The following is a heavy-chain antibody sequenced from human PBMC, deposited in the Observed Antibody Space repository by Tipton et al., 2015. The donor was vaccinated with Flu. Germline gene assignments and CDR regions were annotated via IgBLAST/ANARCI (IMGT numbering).Heavy chain of an antibody. Sequence: SLRLSCTASGLIFSNAWMSWVRQAPGKGLEWVGRIKDKSDGGTADYAAPVKDRFTITRDDSKNTLFLQMNSLKIEDTGVYYCSLEVDEGLVSWGQGTLVTVSS. D-gene: IGHD1-1*01. J-gene: IGHJ5*02. CDR1: GLIFSNAW. V-gene: IGHV3-15*01. CDR3: SLEVDEGLVS. CDR2: IKDKSDGGTA.